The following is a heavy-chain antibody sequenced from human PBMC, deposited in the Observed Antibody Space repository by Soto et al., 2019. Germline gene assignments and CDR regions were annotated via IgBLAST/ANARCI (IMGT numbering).Heavy chain of an antibody. J-gene: IGHJ5*02. CDR1: GGSISDGYY. Sequence: SETLSPTCTVSGGSISDGYYWSWIRQHPGKGLEWIGSISDSGSTSYNPSLKSRLTISVDTSKNQFSLNVRSVTAADTAVYYCARRDRSGFSYWLDTWGQGTLVTVSS. V-gene: IGHV4-31*03. CDR3: ARRDRSGFSYWLDT. CDR2: ISDSGST. D-gene: IGHD3-22*01.